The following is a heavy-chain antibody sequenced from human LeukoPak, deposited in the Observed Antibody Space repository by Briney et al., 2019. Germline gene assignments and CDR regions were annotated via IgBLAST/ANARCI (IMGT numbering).Heavy chain of an antibody. D-gene: IGHD6-13*01. CDR2: ISYDGSNK. V-gene: IGHV3-30*18. Sequence: PGGSLRLSCSASGFTFSSYGMHWVRQAPGKGLEWVALISYDGSNKCYADSVKGRFTISRDNSKNTLYLQMNSLRAEDTAVHYCAKETIAAAVATSPYYYGMDVWGQGTTVTVSS. J-gene: IGHJ6*02. CDR1: GFTFSSYG. CDR3: AKETIAAAVATSPYYYGMDV.